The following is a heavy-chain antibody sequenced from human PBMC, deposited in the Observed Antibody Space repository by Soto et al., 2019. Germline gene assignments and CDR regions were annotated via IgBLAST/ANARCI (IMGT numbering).Heavy chain of an antibody. D-gene: IGHD6-13*01. CDR3: ARGTYRSKTDFDY. CDR1: GFAFSDYY. J-gene: IGHJ4*02. Sequence: GGSLRLSCAASGFAFSDYYMTWIRQAPGSGLEWVSYISSSSGTISYANSVKGRFTISRDNAQNSLYLQMTSLRAEDTAVYYCARGTYRSKTDFDYWGQGTLVTVSS. V-gene: IGHV3-11*01. CDR2: ISSSSGTI.